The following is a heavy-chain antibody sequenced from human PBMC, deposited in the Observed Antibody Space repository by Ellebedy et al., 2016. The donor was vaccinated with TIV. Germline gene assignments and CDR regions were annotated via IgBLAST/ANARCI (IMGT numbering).Heavy chain of an antibody. D-gene: IGHD3-3*01. J-gene: IGHJ4*02. CDR2: IYYTGST. CDR1: LASISSHY. CDR3: AREFRYDVWRVPLDH. V-gene: IGHV4-59*11. Sequence: SETLSLXCTVPLASISSHYWTWLRLPPRQGQERIGNIYYTGSTSYSPSLTGRVTISIDTPKNQFSLKVTSVTAADTAVYYCAREFRYDVWRVPLDHWGQGTTVTVSS.